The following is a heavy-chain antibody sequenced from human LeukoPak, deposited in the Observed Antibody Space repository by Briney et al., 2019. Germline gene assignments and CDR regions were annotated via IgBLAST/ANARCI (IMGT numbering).Heavy chain of an antibody. Sequence: GASVKVSCKASGYTFTTYGISWVRQAPGHGLEWMGWISAYNGQTNHTHNLQGRVSMTIDTSTSTAYMELRSLRSDDTAVYYCARCGGSYYVHRWFDPWGQGTLVTVSS. J-gene: IGHJ5*02. V-gene: IGHV1-18*01. CDR2: ISAYNGQT. D-gene: IGHD1-26*01. CDR3: ARCGGSYYVHRWFDP. CDR1: GYTFTTYG.